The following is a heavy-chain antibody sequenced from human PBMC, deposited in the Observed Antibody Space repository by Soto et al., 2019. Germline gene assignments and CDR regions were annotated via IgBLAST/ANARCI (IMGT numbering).Heavy chain of an antibody. D-gene: IGHD7-27*01. CDR3: ARANWYPEY. J-gene: IGHJ4*02. V-gene: IGHV4-59*11. CDR1: GGSINNHY. CDR2: IYYTGGT. Sequence: QVHLQESGPGLVKPSETLSLTCTVSGGSINNHYWSWIRQPPGKGLEWIGYIYYTGGTNYNPSLPSRVTKSVDPSKCHCSPNLTSPIAADTCIYDGARANWYPEYCGQGPLVTVSS.